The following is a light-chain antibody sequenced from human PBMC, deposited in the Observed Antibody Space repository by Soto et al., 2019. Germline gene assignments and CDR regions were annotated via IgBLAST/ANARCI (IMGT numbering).Light chain of an antibody. CDR3: QQYNDWPPNT. J-gene: IGKJ5*01. CDR2: GAS. CDR1: QSVSSN. Sequence: EIVMTQSPATLSVSPGERATLSCRASQSVSSNLAWYQQKPGQAPRLLFYGASTRATGIPARFSGSGSGTELTLTISSLQSEDFAVENCQQYNDWPPNTFGQGTRLEIK. V-gene: IGKV3-15*01.